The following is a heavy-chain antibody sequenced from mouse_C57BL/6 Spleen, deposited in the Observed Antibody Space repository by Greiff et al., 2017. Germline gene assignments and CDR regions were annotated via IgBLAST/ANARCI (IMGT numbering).Heavy chain of an antibody. Sequence: EVMLVESEGGLVQPGSSMKLSCTASGFTFSDYYMAWVRQVPEKGLEWVANIKYDGSSTYYLDSLKSRFIISRDNAKNILYLQMSSLKSEDTATYYCARGGTGFAYWGQGTLVTVSA. V-gene: IGHV5-16*01. J-gene: IGHJ3*01. CDR2: IKYDGSST. CDR1: GFTFSDYY. D-gene: IGHD2-14*01. CDR3: ARGGTGFAY.